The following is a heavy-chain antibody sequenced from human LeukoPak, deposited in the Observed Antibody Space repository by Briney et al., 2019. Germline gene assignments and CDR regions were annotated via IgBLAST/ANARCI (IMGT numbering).Heavy chain of an antibody. CDR1: GYSISSRNW. D-gene: IGHD4-23*01. J-gene: IGHJ2*01. Sequence: PSDTLSLTCDVSGYSISSRNWWGWIRQPPGKGLEWIGHIFYSGDTYYSPYLKSRVTMSIDTSQNQFSLKLTSVTALDTAVYFCARYGGDSDWYFDLWGRGTLVTVSS. V-gene: IGHV4-28*01. CDR3: ARYGGDSDWYFDL. CDR2: IFYSGDT.